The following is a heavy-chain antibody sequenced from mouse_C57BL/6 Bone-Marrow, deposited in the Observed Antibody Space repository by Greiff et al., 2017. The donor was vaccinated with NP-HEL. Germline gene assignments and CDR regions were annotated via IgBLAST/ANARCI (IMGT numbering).Heavy chain of an antibody. CDR1: GFTFSSYA. Sequence: EVKVEESGEGLVKPGGSLKLSCAASGFTFSSYAMSWVRQTPEKRLEWVAYISSGGDYIYYADTVKGRFTISRDNARNTLYLQMSSLKSEDTAMYYCTRDIYYYGSRGYFDYWGQGTTLTVSS. D-gene: IGHD1-1*01. V-gene: IGHV5-9-1*02. CDR3: TRDIYYYGSRGYFDY. J-gene: IGHJ2*01. CDR2: ISSGGDYI.